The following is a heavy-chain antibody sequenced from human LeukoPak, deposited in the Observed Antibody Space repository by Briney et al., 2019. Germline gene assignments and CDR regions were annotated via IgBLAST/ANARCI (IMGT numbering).Heavy chain of an antibody. J-gene: IGHJ1*01. V-gene: IGHV3-23*01. Sequence: GGSLRLSCAASGFTFSSYSMSWVRQAPGKGLEWVSAIRGGGGSKYYADSVKGRFTISRDNSKNSLYLQMNSLRAEDTAVYYCAKWLVGRYFQHWGQGTLVTVSS. D-gene: IGHD6-19*01. CDR2: IRGGGGSK. CDR1: GFTFSSYS. CDR3: AKWLVGRYFQH.